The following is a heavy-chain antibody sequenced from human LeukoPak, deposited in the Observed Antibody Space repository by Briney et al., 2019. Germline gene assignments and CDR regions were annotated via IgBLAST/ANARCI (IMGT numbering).Heavy chain of an antibody. CDR3: ARGEHYDGNGYYPGDY. D-gene: IGHD3-22*01. CDR2: ISPYNDNT. V-gene: IGHV1-18*01. Sequence: VASVKVSCKASGYTFSSYAISWVRQAPGQGLEWMGWISPYNDNTNYAQKLQGRVTMTTDTSTSTAYMELRSLRSDDTAVYYCARGEHYDGNGYYPGDYWGQGTLVTVSS. CDR1: GYTFSSYA. J-gene: IGHJ4*02.